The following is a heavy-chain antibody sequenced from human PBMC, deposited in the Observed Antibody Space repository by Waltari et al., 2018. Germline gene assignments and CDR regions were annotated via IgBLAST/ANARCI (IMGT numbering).Heavy chain of an antibody. CDR2: SSSSGSTI. D-gene: IGHD6-6*01. CDR1: GFTFSSYE. J-gene: IGHJ6*02. CDR3: ARDIAARPDYYYGMDV. Sequence: EVQLVESGGGLVQPGGSLRLSCAASGFTFSSYEMNWVRQAPGKGLEWVLYSSSSGSTIYYADSVKGRFTISRDNAKNSLYLQMNSLRAEDTAVYYCARDIAARPDYYYGMDVWGQGTTVTVSS. V-gene: IGHV3-48*03.